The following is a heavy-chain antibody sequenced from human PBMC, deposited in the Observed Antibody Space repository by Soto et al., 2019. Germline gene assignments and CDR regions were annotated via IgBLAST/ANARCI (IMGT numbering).Heavy chain of an antibody. Sequence: ASVKVSCKASGYTFTSYAMHWVRQAPGQRLEWMGWINAGNGNTKYSQKFQGRVTITRDTSASTAYMELSSLRSEDTAVYYCARDLRATVIVVPGYWGQGTLVTVSS. D-gene: IGHD3-22*01. CDR1: GYTFTSYA. CDR3: ARDLRATVIVVPGY. J-gene: IGHJ4*02. CDR2: INAGNGNT. V-gene: IGHV1-3*01.